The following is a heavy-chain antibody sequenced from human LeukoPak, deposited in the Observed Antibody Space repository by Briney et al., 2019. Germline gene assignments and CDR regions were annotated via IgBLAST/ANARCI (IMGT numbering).Heavy chain of an antibody. V-gene: IGHV1-8*01. J-gene: IGHJ6*02. CDR2: MNPNSGNT. D-gene: IGHD2-15*01. CDR1: GYTFTSYD. Sequence: ASVKVSCKASGYTFTSYDINWVRQATGQGLEWMGWMNPNSGNTGYAQKFQGRVTMTRNTSISTAYMELSSLRSEDTAVYYCARPTTPYYYYGMDVWGQGTTVTVSS. CDR3: ARPTTPYYYYGMDV.